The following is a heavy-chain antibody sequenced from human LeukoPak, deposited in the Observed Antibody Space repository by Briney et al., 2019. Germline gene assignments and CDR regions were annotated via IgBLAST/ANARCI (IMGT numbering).Heavy chain of an antibody. CDR1: GGSISGYY. Sequence: SETLSLTCTVSGGSISGYYWSWIRQPPGKGLEWIGYIYYSGSTNYNPSLKSRVTISVDTSKNQFSLKLSSVTAADTAVYYCARALRGGIAPYFDYWGQGTLVTVSS. CDR2: IYYSGST. CDR3: ARALRGGIAPYFDY. J-gene: IGHJ4*02. V-gene: IGHV4-59*12. D-gene: IGHD6-13*01.